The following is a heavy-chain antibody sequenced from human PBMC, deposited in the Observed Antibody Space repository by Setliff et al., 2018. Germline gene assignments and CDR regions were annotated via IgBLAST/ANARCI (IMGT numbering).Heavy chain of an antibody. Sequence: SCVVSGFSFSNYGMTWVRQAPGKGLEWISYISTSSGTRYYADSVKGRFTISRDNANQSLYLQMNSLRAEDTAVYYCARLALTGYDSSGYYYALEYYYYMDVWGKGTTVTVSS. CDR2: ISTSSGTR. D-gene: IGHD3-22*01. CDR1: GFSFSNYG. J-gene: IGHJ6*03. V-gene: IGHV3-48*01. CDR3: ARLALTGYDSSGYYYALEYYYYMDV.